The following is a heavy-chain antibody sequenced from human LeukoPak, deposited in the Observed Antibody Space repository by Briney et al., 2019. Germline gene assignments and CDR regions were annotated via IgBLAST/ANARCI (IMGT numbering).Heavy chain of an antibody. Sequence: AASVKVSCKASGYTLTSYDINWVRQATGQGLEWIGWMNPNSGKTGYAQKFQGRITITRNTSISTAYMELSSLRSEDTAVYYCARLLYYDSSGYLLWGQGTLVTVSS. D-gene: IGHD3-22*01. V-gene: IGHV1-8*01. J-gene: IGHJ4*02. CDR3: ARLLYYDSSGYLL. CDR1: GYTLTSYD. CDR2: MNPNSGKT.